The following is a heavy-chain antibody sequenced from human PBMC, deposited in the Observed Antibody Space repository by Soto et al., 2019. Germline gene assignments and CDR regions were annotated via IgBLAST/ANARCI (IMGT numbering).Heavy chain of an antibody. J-gene: IGHJ4*02. Sequence: EVQLVESGGGLVQPGGSLRLSCAASGFTFSDYWMHWVRQVPGKGLVWVARMNIDGSITTYADSVKGRSTISRDNAKNTLYLLMNSLRAEDTAIYYCVRGLAAAGIDCWGPGTLVTVSS. D-gene: IGHD6-13*01. CDR1: GFTFSDYW. V-gene: IGHV3-74*01. CDR3: VRGLAAAGIDC. CDR2: MNIDGSIT.